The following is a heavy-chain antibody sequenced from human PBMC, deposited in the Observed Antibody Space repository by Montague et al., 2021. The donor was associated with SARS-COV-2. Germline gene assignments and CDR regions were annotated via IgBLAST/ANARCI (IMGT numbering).Heavy chain of an antibody. CDR3: AREPWRISIFGVVTRYGKDI. CDR2: IYYRGST. V-gene: IGHV4-61*01. J-gene: IGHJ6*02. D-gene: IGHD3-3*01. CDR1: GGFVSSGSYY. Sequence: SETLSLTCIVSGGFVSSGSYYWSWIRQPAGKGLEWIGCIYYRGSTKYXXXVKSRVTISVDTSKNQFSLKLSSVTAADTTVYYCAREPWRISIFGVVTRYGKDIWGQGSTVTVSS.